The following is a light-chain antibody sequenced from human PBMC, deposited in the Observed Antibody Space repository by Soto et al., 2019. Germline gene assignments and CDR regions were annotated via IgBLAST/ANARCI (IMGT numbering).Light chain of an antibody. J-gene: IGLJ1*01. CDR2: EVT. V-gene: IGLV2-14*01. CDR3: SSYTSTSTLYV. CDR1: SSDVGGYNY. Sequence: QSVLTQPASVSGSPGQSITISCTGTSSDVGGYNYVSWYQQHPDKAPKLMIYEVTNRPSGVSFRFSGSKSGNTASLTISGLQPEDGADYYCSSYTSTSTLYVFGTGTKVTVL.